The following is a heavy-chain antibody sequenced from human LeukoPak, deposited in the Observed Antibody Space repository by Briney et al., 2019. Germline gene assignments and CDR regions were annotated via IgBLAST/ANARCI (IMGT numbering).Heavy chain of an antibody. CDR1: GGSISSGGYY. V-gene: IGHV4-30-2*01. D-gene: IGHD1-1*01. J-gene: IGHJ4*02. CDR3: ARSGQGTYIGY. CDR2: IYHSGST. Sequence: SQTLSLTRTVSGGSISSGGYYWSWIRQPPGKGLEWIGYIYHSGSTYYNPSLKSRVTISVDRSKNQFSLKLSSVTAADTAVYYCARSGQGTYIGYWGQGTLVTVSS.